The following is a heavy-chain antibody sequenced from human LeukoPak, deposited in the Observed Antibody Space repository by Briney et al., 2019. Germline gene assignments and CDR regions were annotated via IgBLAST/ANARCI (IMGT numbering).Heavy chain of an antibody. D-gene: IGHD3-10*01. V-gene: IGHV4-34*01. CDR1: GGSFSGYY. J-gene: IGHJ4*02. CDR2: INHSGST. CDR3: ARRGTMVRGVIITPGRYFDY. Sequence: PSETLSLTCAVYGGSFSGYYWSWIRQPPGKGLEWIGEINHSGSTNYNPSLKSRVTISVDTSKNQFSLKLSSVTAADTAVYYCARRGTMVRGVIITPGRYFDYWGQGTLVTVSS.